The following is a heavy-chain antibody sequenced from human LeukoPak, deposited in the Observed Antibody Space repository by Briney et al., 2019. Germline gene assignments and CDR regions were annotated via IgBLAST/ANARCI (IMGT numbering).Heavy chain of an antibody. CDR3: ARSGSGSYGYYYYGMDV. D-gene: IGHD3-10*01. V-gene: IGHV4-30-2*01. CDR2: IYHSGST. CDR1: GGSISSGGYS. Sequence: SETLSLTCAVSGGSISSGGYSWSWIRQPPGKGLEWIGYIYHSGSTYYNPSLKSQVTISVDRSKNQFSLKLNSVTAADTAVYYCARSGSGSYGYYYYGMDVWGQGTTVTVSS. J-gene: IGHJ6*02.